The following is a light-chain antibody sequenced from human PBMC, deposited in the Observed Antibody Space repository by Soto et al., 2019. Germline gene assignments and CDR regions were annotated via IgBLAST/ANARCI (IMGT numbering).Light chain of an antibody. CDR2: WSS. J-gene: IGKJ4*01. Sequence: DIVMTQSPDSLAVSLGERATINCKSSQSLLYSADNKNYLAWYQKKPGQPPKLLIYWSSTRKSGVPDRFSGSGSGTDLTLTISSLQAEDVAVYYCQQFYSTPPTFGGGTKVEI. CDR1: QSLLYSADNKNY. V-gene: IGKV4-1*01. CDR3: QQFYSTPPT.